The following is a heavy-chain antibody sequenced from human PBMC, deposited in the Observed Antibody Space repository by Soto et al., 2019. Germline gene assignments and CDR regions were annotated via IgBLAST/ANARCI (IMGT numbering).Heavy chain of an antibody. V-gene: IGHV1-46*02. CDR2: INPSGGST. Sequence: GDAFESNSRWWARHEQGQGLEWMGIINPSGGSTSYAQKFQGRVTMTRDTSTSTVYMELSSLRSEDTAVYYCAREGYCSGGSCYGGGFYYYYGMDVWGQGTTVTVSS. J-gene: IGHJ6*02. CDR3: AREGYCSGGSCYGGGFYYYYGMDV. CDR1: GDAFESNS. D-gene: IGHD2-15*01.